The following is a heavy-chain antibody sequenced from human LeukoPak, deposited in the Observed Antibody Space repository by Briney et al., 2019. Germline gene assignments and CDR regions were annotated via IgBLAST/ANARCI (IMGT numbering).Heavy chain of an antibody. D-gene: IGHD1-26*01. CDR2: IYYSGST. Sequence: SQTLSLTCTVSGGSISSGDYYWSWIRQPPGKGLEWIGYIYYSGSTYYNPSLKSRVTISVDTSKNQFSLKLSSVTAADTAVYYCARVNSGSCRFDYWGQGTLVTVSS. J-gene: IGHJ4*02. CDR1: GGSISSGDYY. V-gene: IGHV4-30-4*01. CDR3: ARVNSGSCRFDY.